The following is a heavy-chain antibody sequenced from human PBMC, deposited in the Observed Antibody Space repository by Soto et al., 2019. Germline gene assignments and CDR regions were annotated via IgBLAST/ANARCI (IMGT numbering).Heavy chain of an antibody. CDR2: INHSGST. V-gene: IGHV4-34*01. J-gene: IGHJ4*02. CDR3: ARAAPRYCSGGSCYSGRDY. D-gene: IGHD2-15*01. Sequence: QVQLQQWGAGLLKPSETLSLTCAVYGGSFSGYYWSWIRQPPGKGLEWIGEINHSGSTNYNPSPKSRVTISVDTSKNQFSLKLSSVTAADTAVYYCARAAPRYCSGGSCYSGRDYWDQGTLVTVSS. CDR1: GGSFSGYY.